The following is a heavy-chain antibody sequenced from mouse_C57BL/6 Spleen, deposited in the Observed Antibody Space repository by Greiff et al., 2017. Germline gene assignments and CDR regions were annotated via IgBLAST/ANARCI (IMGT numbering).Heavy chain of an antibody. Sequence: QVQLQQSGPELVKPGASVKISCKASGYAFSSSWMNWVKQRPGKGLEWIGRIYPGDGDTNYNGKFKGKATLTADKSSSTAYMQLSSLTSEDSAVYFCARGGLLRGWFAYWGQGTLVTVSA. CDR1: GYAFSSSW. D-gene: IGHD1-1*01. J-gene: IGHJ3*01. V-gene: IGHV1-82*01. CDR2: IYPGDGDT. CDR3: ARGGLLRGWFAY.